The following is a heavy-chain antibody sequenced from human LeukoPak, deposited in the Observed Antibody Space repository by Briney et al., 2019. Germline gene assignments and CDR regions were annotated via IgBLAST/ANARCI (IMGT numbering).Heavy chain of an antibody. Sequence: SETLSLTCTVSGGSISSSTFYWGWIRQPPGKGLEWIGSIYYSGTTHYNPSLKSRVTISVDTSKNQFSLKLNSVTAADTAVYYCARHADYGGNSWSEYFQHWGQGTLVTVSS. CDR3: ARHADYGGNSWSEYFQH. J-gene: IGHJ1*01. V-gene: IGHV4-39*01. D-gene: IGHD4-23*01. CDR2: IYYSGTT. CDR1: GGSISSSTFY.